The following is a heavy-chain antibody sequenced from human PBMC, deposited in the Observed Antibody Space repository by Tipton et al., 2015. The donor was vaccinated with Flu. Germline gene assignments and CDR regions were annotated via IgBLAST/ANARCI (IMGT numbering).Heavy chain of an antibody. J-gene: IGHJ3*01. V-gene: IGHV4-31*11. Sequence: TLSLTCAVSGGSVSSGGFYWTWIRQLPGKGLEWIGYIYDNGNIYYNPSLQSRVAISLDTSKNQFSLRLTSVTAADTGAYYCARDRGHCDPTRCAEVLDVWGRGTMVTVSA. CDR2: IYDNGNI. CDR3: ARDRGHCDPTRCAEVLDV. CDR1: GGSVSSGGFY. D-gene: IGHD3-10*01.